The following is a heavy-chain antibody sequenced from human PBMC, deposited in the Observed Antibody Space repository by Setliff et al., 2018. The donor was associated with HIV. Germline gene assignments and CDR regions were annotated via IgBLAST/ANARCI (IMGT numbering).Heavy chain of an antibody. J-gene: IGHJ4*02. CDR2: VSSSGDT. Sequence: SETLSLTCTVSGVSSSSHYWSWIRLPPAKGLEWIGSVSSSGDTFYTPSLKSRVDISIDTSKRVFSLNLNSATAADTAMYYCARFAGSSWIDYWGQGALVTVSS. V-gene: IGHV4-4*07. D-gene: IGHD6-13*01. CDR1: GVSSSSHY. CDR3: ARFAGSSWIDY.